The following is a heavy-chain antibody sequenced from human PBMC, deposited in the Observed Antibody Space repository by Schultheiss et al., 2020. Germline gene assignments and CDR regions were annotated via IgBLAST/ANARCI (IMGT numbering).Heavy chain of an antibody. J-gene: IGHJ4*02. CDR1: GYTFNAYA. V-gene: IGHV3-30*04. Sequence: GGSLRLSCAASGYTFNAYAMHWVRQTPGKGLEWVAAVSSDGRNRYHADTVKGRYTVSRDNSKGTLYLQMNGLRAEDTAVFYCAREVPPYYFDYWGQGTLVTVSS. CDR3: AREVPPYYFDY. CDR2: VSSDGRNR.